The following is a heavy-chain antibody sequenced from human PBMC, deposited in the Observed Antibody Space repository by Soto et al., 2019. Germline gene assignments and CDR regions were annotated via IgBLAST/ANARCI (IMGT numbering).Heavy chain of an antibody. CDR3: ARDPEFPGYSSSWYEGGYYYYYGMDV. J-gene: IGHJ6*02. CDR1: GFTFSSYG. CDR2: IWYDGSNK. D-gene: IGHD6-13*01. Sequence: QVQLVESGGGVVQPGRSLRLSCAASGFTFSSYGMHWVRQAPGKGLEWVAVIWYDGSNKYYADSVKGRFTISRDNSKNTLYLQMNSLRAEDTAVYYCARDPEFPGYSSSWYEGGYYYYYGMDVWGQGTTVTVSS. V-gene: IGHV3-33*01.